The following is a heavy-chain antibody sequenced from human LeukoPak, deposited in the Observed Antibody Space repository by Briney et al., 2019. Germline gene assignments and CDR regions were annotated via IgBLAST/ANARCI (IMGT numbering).Heavy chain of an antibody. CDR2: IYSDGST. V-gene: IGHV3-66*01. J-gene: IGHJ3*02. D-gene: IGHD1-1*01. Sequence: GGSLRLSCAASGLTVSSNYISWVRQAPGKGLEWVSVIYSDGSTYYGASVKGRFTISRDISKNTLYLQMNSLRVEDTPMYYCARDFLDWGTRTGAFDIWGQGTMVTVSP. CDR3: ARDFLDWGTRTGAFDI. CDR1: GLTVSSNY.